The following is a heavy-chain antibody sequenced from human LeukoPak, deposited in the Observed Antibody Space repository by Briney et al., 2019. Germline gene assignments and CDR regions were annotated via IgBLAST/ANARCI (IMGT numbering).Heavy chain of an antibody. Sequence: ASVKVSFKASGYTFTSYAMNWVRQAPGQGLEWMGWINTNTGNPTYAQGFTGRFVFSLDTSVSTAYLQISSLKAEDTAVYYCARDRGCSSTSCYRALHPLNYYYGMDVWGQGTTVTVSS. CDR2: INTNTGNP. V-gene: IGHV7-4-1*02. J-gene: IGHJ6*02. CDR3: ARDRGCSSTSCYRALHPLNYYYGMDV. D-gene: IGHD2-2*01. CDR1: GYTFTSYA.